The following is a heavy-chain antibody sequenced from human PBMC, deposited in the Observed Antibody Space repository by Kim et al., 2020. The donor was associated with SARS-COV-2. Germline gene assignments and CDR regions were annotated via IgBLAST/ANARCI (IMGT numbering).Heavy chain of an antibody. Sequence: SETLSLTCTVSGGSISSSSYYWGWIRQPPGKGLEWIGSIYYSGSTYYNPSLKSRVTISVDTSKNQFSLKLSSVTAADTAVYYCATNGGDYYGSGSYTLNYYGMDFWGQGTPVTVSS. CDR3: ATNGGDYYGSGSYTLNYYGMDF. J-gene: IGHJ6*02. D-gene: IGHD3-10*01. V-gene: IGHV4-39*01. CDR1: GGSISSSSYY. CDR2: IYYSGST.